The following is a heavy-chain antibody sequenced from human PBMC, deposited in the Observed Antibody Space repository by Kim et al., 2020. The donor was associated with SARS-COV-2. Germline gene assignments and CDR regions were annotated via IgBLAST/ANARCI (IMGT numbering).Heavy chain of an antibody. V-gene: IGHV3-48*04. D-gene: IGHD6-19*01. Sequence: GGSLRLSCAASGFTFSSYSMNWVRQAPGKGLEWVSYISSSSSTIYYADSVKGRFTISRDNAKNSLYLQMNSLRAEDTAVYYCASTSGIAVAGTGHWYFDLWGRGTLVTVSS. CDR1: GFTFSSYS. CDR2: ISSSSSTI. J-gene: IGHJ2*01. CDR3: ASTSGIAVAGTGHWYFDL.